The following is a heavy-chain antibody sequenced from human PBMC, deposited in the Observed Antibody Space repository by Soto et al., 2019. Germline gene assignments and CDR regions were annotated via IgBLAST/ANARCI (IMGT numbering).Heavy chain of an antibody. CDR1: GLTFSNYG. J-gene: IGHJ3*01. V-gene: IGHV3-33*01. Sequence: QVQLVESGGGVVQPERSLRLSCVGTGLTFSNYGIPLVRQAPGRGLEWVAVIWHDGSQKYSADSVRGRFTISRDNSKNPVYLQMNSLRAEDRAVYYCEGRDDPFHVWGQGTMVTVSS. CDR2: IWHDGSQK. CDR3: EGRDDPFHV.